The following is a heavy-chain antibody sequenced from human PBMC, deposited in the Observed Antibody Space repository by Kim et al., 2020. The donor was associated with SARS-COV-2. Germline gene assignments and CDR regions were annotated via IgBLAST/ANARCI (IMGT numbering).Heavy chain of an antibody. J-gene: IGHJ4*02. Sequence: GGSLRLSCAASGFTFSSYAMSWVRQAPGKGLEWVSAISGSGGSTYYADSVKGRFTISRDNSKNTLYLQMNSLRAEDTAVYYCAKDLTPFPMVRGVKRGDYWGQGTLVTVSS. CDR2: ISGSGGST. D-gene: IGHD3-10*01. V-gene: IGHV3-23*01. CDR3: AKDLTPFPMVRGVKRGDY. CDR1: GFTFSSYA.